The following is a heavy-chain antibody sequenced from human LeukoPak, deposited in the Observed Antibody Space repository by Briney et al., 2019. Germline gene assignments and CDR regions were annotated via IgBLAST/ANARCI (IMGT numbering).Heavy chain of an antibody. CDR2: ISSTGSNA. CDR1: GFTFSEYH. Sequence: GGSLRLSCAASGFTFSEYHMSWVRQAPGKGLEWISHISSTGSNAYYADSLKGRFTISRDNAKNLVYLEMNSLRVEDTAVYFCSRTFAWYRAIDYWGQGTLVTVSS. J-gene: IGHJ4*02. CDR3: SRTFAWYRAIDY. D-gene: IGHD3-9*01. V-gene: IGHV3-11*01.